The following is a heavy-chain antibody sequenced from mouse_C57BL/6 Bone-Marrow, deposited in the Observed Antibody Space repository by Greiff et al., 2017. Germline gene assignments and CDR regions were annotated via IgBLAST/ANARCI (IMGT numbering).Heavy chain of an antibody. Sequence: VQLQQPGAELVKPGASVKMSCKASGYTFTSYWITWVKQRPGQGLEWIGDIYPGSGSTNYNEKFKSKATLTVDTSSSTAYMQLSSLTSEYSAVYYCAREGGSSYYFDYWGQGTTLTVSS. J-gene: IGHJ2*01. CDR2: IYPGSGST. D-gene: IGHD1-1*01. CDR1: GYTFTSYW. V-gene: IGHV1-55*01. CDR3: AREGGSSYYFDY.